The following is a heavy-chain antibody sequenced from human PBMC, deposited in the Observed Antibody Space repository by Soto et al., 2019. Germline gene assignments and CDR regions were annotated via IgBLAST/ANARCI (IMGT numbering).Heavy chain of an antibody. D-gene: IGHD3-3*01. CDR1: GYSFTSYW. J-gene: IGHJ5*02. V-gene: IGHV5-51*01. CDR3: ARHYHYDFWSGYYKWGNWFDP. Sequence: EVQLVQSGAEVKKPGESLKISCKGSGYSFTSYWIGWVRQMPGKGLEWMGIIYPGDSDTRYSPSFQGQVTISADKSISTAYLQWSSLKASDTAMYYCARHYHYDFWSGYYKWGNWFDPWGQGTLVTVSS. CDR2: IYPGDSDT.